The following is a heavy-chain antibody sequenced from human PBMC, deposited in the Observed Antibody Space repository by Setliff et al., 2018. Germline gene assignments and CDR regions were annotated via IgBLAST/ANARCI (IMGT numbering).Heavy chain of an antibody. CDR3: ARRLRGSAWYVRLGEDY. J-gene: IGHJ4*02. V-gene: IGHV4-59*08. Sequence: SETLSLTCIVSGGSIGHYYWNWIRQPPGKGLEWIGYKYYSGSTNSNPSLKSRVTISVDTSKNQFSLKLSSVTAADTAVYYCARRLRGSAWYVRLGEDYWGQGALVTVSS. CDR1: GGSIGHYY. D-gene: IGHD2-21*02. CDR2: KYYSGST.